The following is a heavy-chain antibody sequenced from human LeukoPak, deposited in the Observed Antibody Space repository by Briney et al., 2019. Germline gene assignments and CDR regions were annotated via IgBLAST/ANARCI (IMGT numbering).Heavy chain of an antibody. V-gene: IGHV3-11*04. D-gene: IGHD3-22*01. Sequence: PGGSLRLSCAASGFTFSDYYMSWIRQAPGKGLEWVSYISSSGSIIYYADSVKGRFTISRDNAKNSLYLQMNSLRAEDTAVYYCARACYDSSGYYYGYYYGMDVWGQGTTVTVSS. J-gene: IGHJ6*02. CDR2: ISSSGSII. CDR3: ARACYDSSGYYYGYYYGMDV. CDR1: GFTFSDYY.